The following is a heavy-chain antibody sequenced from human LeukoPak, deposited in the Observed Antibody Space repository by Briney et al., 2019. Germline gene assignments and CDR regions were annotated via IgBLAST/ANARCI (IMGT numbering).Heavy chain of an antibody. CDR2: ISDSGKTI. Sequence: GGFLRLSCAASGFTFSSHEMNWVRQAPGKGLEWVSYISDSGKTIYYADSVKGRFTISRDNARNSLYLQMNSLRAEDTAVYYCVRRFDYWGQGNLVTVSS. V-gene: IGHV3-48*03. CDR1: GFTFSSHE. CDR3: VRRFDY. J-gene: IGHJ4*02.